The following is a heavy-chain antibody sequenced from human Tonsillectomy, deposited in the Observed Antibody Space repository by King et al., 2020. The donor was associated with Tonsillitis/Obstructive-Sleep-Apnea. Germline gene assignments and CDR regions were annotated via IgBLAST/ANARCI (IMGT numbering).Heavy chain of an antibody. Sequence: VQLQESGPGLVKPSETLSLTCTVSGGSISSSSYYWGWVRQPPGKGLEWIGSIYYSGSTYYNLSLKSRVTISVDTSKNQFSLKLSSVTAADTAVYYCARHGYCSSTNCYVSWFDPWGQGTLVTVSS. V-gene: IGHV4-39*01. J-gene: IGHJ5*02. CDR2: IYYSGST. CDR3: ARHGYCSSTNCYVSWFDP. CDR1: GGSISSSSYY. D-gene: IGHD2-2*03.